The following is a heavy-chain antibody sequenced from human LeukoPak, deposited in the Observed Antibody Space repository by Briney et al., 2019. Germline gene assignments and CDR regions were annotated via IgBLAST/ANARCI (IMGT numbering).Heavy chain of an antibody. Sequence: QPGGSLRLSCAASGFTFSSYEMNWVRQAPGKGLEWASYITGGGSTIYYADSVKGRFNISRDNAKHSLYLQMNSLRAEDTAVYYCERDQGLRGVTNMGNSYYYYYGMDVWGQGTTVTVSS. V-gene: IGHV3-48*03. J-gene: IGHJ6*02. D-gene: IGHD3-10*01. CDR2: ITGGGSTI. CDR3: ERDQGLRGVTNMGNSYYYYYGMDV. CDR1: GFTFSSYE.